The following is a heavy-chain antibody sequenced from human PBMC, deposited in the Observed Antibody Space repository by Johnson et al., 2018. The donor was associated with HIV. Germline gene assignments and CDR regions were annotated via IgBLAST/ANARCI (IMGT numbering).Heavy chain of an antibody. J-gene: IGHJ3*02. CDR3: ARVKDPDAFDI. V-gene: IGHV3-7*05. CDR1: GFTFSSYW. CDR2: IKQDGSEK. Sequence: VQLVESGVGLVQPGGSLRLSCAASGFTFSSYWMSWVRQAPGKGLEWVANIKQDGSEKYYVDSVKGRFTISRDNAKNSLYLQMNSLRVEDTAVYYCARVKDPDAFDIWGQGTMVTVSS.